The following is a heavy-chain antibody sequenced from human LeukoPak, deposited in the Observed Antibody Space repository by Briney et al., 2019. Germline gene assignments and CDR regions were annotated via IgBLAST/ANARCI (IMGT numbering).Heavy chain of an antibody. CDR3: ARVSGSYYDSSGYFPYYYYGMDV. V-gene: IGHV3-30*02. CDR2: IRYDGSNK. Sequence: GGSLRLSCAASGFTFSSYGMHWVRQAPGKGLEWVAFIRYDGSNKYYADSVKGRFTISRDNAKNSLYLQMNSLRAEDTAVYYCARVSGSYYDSSGYFPYYYYGMDVWGQGTTVTVSS. J-gene: IGHJ6*02. CDR1: GFTFSSYG. D-gene: IGHD3-22*01.